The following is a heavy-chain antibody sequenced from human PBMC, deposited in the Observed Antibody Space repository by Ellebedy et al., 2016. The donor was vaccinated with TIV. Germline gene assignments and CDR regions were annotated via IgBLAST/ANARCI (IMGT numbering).Heavy chain of an antibody. CDR2: MLYDGNDE. CDR3: AKDLGRWLQYFDS. V-gene: IGHV3-30*18. D-gene: IGHD5-24*01. CDR1: GFTFSSYG. J-gene: IGHJ4*02. Sequence: GGSLRLSCAASGFTFSSYGMHWVRQAPGTGLEWVAGMLYDGNDEYYADSVKGRFTISSDSSKTTSYLQMNSLRPEDTAVYYCAKDLGRWLQYFDSWGQGTLVTVSS.